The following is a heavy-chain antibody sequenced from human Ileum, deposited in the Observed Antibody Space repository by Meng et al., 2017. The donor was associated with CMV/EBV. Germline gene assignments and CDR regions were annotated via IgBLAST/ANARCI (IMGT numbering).Heavy chain of an antibody. Sequence: QVQPSGPGPGTPSLTLSLTCAIAGDSVSSIGAIWNWIRQSPSRGLEWLGKTYYRSKWYNDYAPSVKSRITVKPDTSKNQFSLQLNSVTPEDTAVYYCARENGYEWYFDFWGRGTLVTVSS. D-gene: IGHD6-13*01. V-gene: IGHV6-1*01. CDR3: ARENGYEWYFDF. J-gene: IGHJ2*01. CDR1: GDSVSSIGAI. CDR2: TYYRSKWYN.